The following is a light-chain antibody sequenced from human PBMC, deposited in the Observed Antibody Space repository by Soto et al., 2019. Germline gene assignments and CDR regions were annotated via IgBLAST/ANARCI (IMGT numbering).Light chain of an antibody. V-gene: IGKV1-27*01. Sequence: DIQMTQSPSSLSASVGDRVTITCRASQAINNYLAWYQQKPGKVPTLLISAASTLQSGVPSRFSGSGSGTDFTLTISSLQSEDVATYYCQKFNAVPTFGGGTKVEI. J-gene: IGKJ4*01. CDR2: AAS. CDR3: QKFNAVPT. CDR1: QAINNY.